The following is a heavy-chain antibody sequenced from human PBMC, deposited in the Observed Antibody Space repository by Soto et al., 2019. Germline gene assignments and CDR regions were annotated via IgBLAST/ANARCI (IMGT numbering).Heavy chain of an antibody. CDR2: IYYSGST. J-gene: IGHJ6*03. V-gene: IGHV4-59*01. CDR1: GGSISSYY. D-gene: IGHD6-6*01. CDR3: AREYSSSSYYYYMDV. Sequence: TSETLSLTCTVSGGSISSYYWSWIRQPPGKGLEWIGYIYYSGSTNYNPSLKSRVTISVDTSKNQFSLKLSSVTAADTAVYYCAREYSSSSYYYYMDVWGKGTTVTVSS.